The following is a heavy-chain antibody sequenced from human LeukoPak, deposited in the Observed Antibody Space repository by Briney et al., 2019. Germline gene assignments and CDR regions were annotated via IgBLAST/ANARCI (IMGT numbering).Heavy chain of an antibody. CDR1: GGSISSGNW. CDR2: ILHSGST. D-gene: IGHD4-23*01. Sequence: SETLSLTCAVSGGSISSGNWWSWVRQPPGKGLEWIGEILHSGSTNYNPSLKSRVTMSVDKSKNQFSLKLSSVTAADTAVYYCLYGGNSGDWVYWGQGTLVTVSS. CDR3: LYGGNSGDWVY. V-gene: IGHV4-4*02. J-gene: IGHJ4*02.